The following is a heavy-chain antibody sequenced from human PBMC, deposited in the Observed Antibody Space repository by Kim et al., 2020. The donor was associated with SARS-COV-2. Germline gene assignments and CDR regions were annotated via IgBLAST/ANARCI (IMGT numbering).Heavy chain of an antibody. Sequence: TPSLKRRVTMSVDTSKNHFSLKLSYGTAADTAMYYCARGGSGYVDNWFDPWGQGTLVTVSS. D-gene: IGHD5-12*01. J-gene: IGHJ5*02. V-gene: IGHV4-34*01. CDR3: ARGGSGYVDNWFDP.